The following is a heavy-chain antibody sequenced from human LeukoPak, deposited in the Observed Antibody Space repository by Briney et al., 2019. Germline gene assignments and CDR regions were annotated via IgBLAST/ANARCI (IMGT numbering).Heavy chain of an antibody. CDR2: INWNGGST. CDR3: AREGYYDSSGTDASDI. J-gene: IGHJ3*02. Sequence: GGSLRLSCAASGFTFDDYGMSWVRQAPGKGLEWVSGINWNGGSTGYADSVKGRFTISRDNAKNSLYLQMNSLRAEDTALYYCAREGYYDSSGTDASDIWGQGTMVTVSS. CDR1: GFTFDDYG. D-gene: IGHD3-22*01. V-gene: IGHV3-20*04.